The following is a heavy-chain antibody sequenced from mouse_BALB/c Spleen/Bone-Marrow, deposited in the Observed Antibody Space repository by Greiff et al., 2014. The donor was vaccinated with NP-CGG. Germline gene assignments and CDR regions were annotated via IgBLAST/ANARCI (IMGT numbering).Heavy chain of an antibody. CDR1: GFGFSSSD. Sequence: EVKLVESGGGLVKPGGSLKLSCAASGFGFSSSDMSWVRQTPEKRLEWVAYISSGGGSTYYPDTVKGRFTISRDNAKNTLYLQMSSLKSEDTAMYYCATHYYGRFDYWGQGPTLTVSS. CDR2: ISSGGGST. J-gene: IGHJ2*01. V-gene: IGHV5-12-1*01. D-gene: IGHD1-2*01. CDR3: ATHYYGRFDY.